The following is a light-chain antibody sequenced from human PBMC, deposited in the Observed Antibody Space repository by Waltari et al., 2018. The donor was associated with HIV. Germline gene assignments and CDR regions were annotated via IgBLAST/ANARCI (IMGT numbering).Light chain of an antibody. J-gene: IGKJ3*01. CDR1: HIVGGNQ. V-gene: IGKV3-20*01. Sequence: EIVLTQSPDTLSFSPGERATLPCRASHIVGGNQLAWYKQRLGQTPRLLIYDASNRATGSPDRISGSGSGTDFTLTITSLEAEDFAVYYCQQYGSSPLFTFGPGTKVDIK. CDR3: QQYGSSPLFT. CDR2: DAS.